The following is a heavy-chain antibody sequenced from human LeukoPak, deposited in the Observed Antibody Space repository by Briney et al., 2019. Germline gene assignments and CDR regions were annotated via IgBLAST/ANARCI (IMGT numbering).Heavy chain of an antibody. CDR2: IYYSGST. J-gene: IGHJ3*02. D-gene: IGHD6-13*01. V-gene: IGHV4-39*07. Sequence: SETLSLTCTVSGGSISSSSYYWGWIRQPPGKGLEWIGSIYYSGSTYYNPSLKSRVTISVDTSKNQFSLKLSSVTAADTAVYYCASGIAAAGTEAFDIWGQGTMVTVSS. CDR3: ASGIAAAGTEAFDI. CDR1: GGSISSSSYY.